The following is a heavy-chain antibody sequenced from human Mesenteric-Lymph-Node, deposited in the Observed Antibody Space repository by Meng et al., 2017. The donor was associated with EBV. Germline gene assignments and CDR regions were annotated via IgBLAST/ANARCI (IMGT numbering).Heavy chain of an antibody. CDR2: IYYTGNT. J-gene: IGHJ4*02. Sequence: QVQLQESGPGLVKPSXTLSLTCTVSGGSVSSSSYYWSWIRQPPGKGPEWIGYIYYTGNTNYNPSLKSRVTISVDTSKNQFSLKLSSVTAADTAVYYCARDWNYWGQGTLVTVSS. CDR3: ARDWNY. CDR1: GGSVSSSSYY. D-gene: IGHD3-3*01. V-gene: IGHV4-61*01.